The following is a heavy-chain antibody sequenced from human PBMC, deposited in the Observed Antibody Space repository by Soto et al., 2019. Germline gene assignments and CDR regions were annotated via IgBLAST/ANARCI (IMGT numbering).Heavy chain of an antibody. CDR2: ISGSGRTT. J-gene: IGHJ4*02. CDR1: GFTFSSYA. D-gene: IGHD2-8*01. Sequence: EVQLLESGGGLAQPGGSLRLSCAASGFTFSSYAMSWVRQAPGKGLEWGPAISGSGRTTYYADSEKGRFTVSRENSRNTLYLKMNSLRAEDTAVYYCAKSELSVEMVYAMYDYWGQGTLVTVSS. V-gene: IGHV3-23*01. CDR3: AKSELSVEMVYAMYDY.